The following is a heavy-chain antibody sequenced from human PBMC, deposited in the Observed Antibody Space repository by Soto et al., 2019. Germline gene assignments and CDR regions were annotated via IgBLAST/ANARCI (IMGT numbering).Heavy chain of an antibody. CDR3: ARSQGPFSQLLWFAQPTEDWFDP. D-gene: IGHD3-10*01. Sequence: ASVKVSCKASGYTFSGFYMHWVRQAPGQGLEWMGWINPNSGGTKSAEKFQGRVTMTRDTSISTAYMELRSLRSDDTAVYYCARSQGPFSQLLWFAQPTEDWFDPWGQGTLVTVSS. CDR2: INPNSGGT. J-gene: IGHJ5*02. CDR1: GYTFSGFY. V-gene: IGHV1-2*02.